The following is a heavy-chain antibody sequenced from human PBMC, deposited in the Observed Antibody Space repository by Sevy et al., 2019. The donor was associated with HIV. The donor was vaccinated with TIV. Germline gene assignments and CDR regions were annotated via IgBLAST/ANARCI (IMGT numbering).Heavy chain of an antibody. CDR2: ISSSSSYI. CDR3: ARDLWGSSSPYYYYYGIDV. V-gene: IGHV3-21*01. J-gene: IGHJ6*02. CDR1: GFTFSSYS. D-gene: IGHD6-6*01. Sequence: GGSLRLSCAASGFTFSSYSMNWVRQAPGKGLEWVSSISSSSSYIYYADSVKGRFTISRDNAKNSLYLQMNSLRAEDTAVYYCARDLWGSSSPYYYYYGIDVWGQGTTVTVSS.